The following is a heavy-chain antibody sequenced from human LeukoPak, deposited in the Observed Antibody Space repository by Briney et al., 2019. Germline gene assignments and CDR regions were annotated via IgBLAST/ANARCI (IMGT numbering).Heavy chain of an antibody. J-gene: IGHJ3*02. D-gene: IGHD6-13*01. CDR2: IRYGGSNK. V-gene: IGHV3-30*02. Sequence: PGGSLRLSCAASGFTFSSYGMHWVRQAPGKGLEWVAFIRYGGSNKYYADSVKGRFTISRDNSKNTLYLQMNILRAEDTAVYYCAKDRAAGYQTDAFDIWGQGTMVTVSS. CDR3: AKDRAAGYQTDAFDI. CDR1: GFTFSSYG.